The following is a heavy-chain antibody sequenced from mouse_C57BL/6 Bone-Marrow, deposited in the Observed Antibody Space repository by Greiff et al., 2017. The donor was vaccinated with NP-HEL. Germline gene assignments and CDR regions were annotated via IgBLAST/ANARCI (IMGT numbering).Heavy chain of an antibody. CDR2: IYPGSGNT. D-gene: IGHD2-2*01. V-gene: IGHV1-66*01. CDR3: ARRGCVGYPYYYAMDY. CDR1: GYSFTSYY. Sequence: QVQLQQSGPELVKPGASVKISCKASGYSFTSYYIHWVKQRPGQGLEWIGWIYPGSGNTKYNEKFKGKATLTADTSSSTAYMQLSSLTSEDSAVYYCARRGCVGYPYYYAMDYWGQGTSVTVSS. J-gene: IGHJ4*01.